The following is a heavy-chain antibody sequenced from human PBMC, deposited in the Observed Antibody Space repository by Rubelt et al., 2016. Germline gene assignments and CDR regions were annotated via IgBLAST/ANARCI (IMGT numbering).Heavy chain of an antibody. CDR1: STYG. D-gene: IGHD5-24*01. CDR3: ARDRGWLQHDY. Sequence: STYGIHWVRQAPGKGLEWVTVVWYDGSNKYYADSVKGRLTISRDNSKNTLYLQMNSLRAEDTAVYYCARDRGWLQHDYWGQGTVVTVSS. J-gene: IGHJ4*02. CDR2: VWYDGSNK. V-gene: IGHV3-33*01.